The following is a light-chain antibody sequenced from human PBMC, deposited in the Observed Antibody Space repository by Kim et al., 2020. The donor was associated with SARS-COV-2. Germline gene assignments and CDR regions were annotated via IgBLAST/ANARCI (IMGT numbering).Light chain of an antibody. J-gene: IGLJ1*01. Sequence: GPSVTITCTGTSSDVGEYDFVSWYQQYPGQAPKLLIYEVTKRPSGVPDRFSGSKSGYTASLTVSGLQSEDEAQYYCSAYAGFSTLVFGTGTKVTVL. CDR2: EVT. CDR3: SAYAGFSTLV. V-gene: IGLV2-8*01. CDR1: SSDVGEYDF.